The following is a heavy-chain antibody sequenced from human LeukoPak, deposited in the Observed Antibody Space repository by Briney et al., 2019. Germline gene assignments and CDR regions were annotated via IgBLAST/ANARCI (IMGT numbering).Heavy chain of an antibody. CDR2: LYSDGRT. J-gene: IGHJ3*01. Sequence: GGSLRLSCEASGFTVSSTFMSWVRQAPGEGLEWVSALYSDGRTYYADSVRGRFTISRDNSKNTLYLQMNSLRAEDTAVYYCARGDTWNGVGAFDVWGHGTLVTVFS. D-gene: IGHD1-1*01. CDR3: ARGDTWNGVGAFDV. CDR1: GFTVSSTF. V-gene: IGHV3-53*01.